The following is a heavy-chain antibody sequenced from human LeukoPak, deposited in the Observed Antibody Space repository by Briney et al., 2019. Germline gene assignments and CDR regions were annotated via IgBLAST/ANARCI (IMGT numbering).Heavy chain of an antibody. V-gene: IGHV4-34*01. Sequence: PSETLSLTCAVYGGSFSGYYWSWIRQPPGKGLEWIGEINHSGSTNYNPPLKSRVTISVDTSKNQFSLKLSSVTAADTAVYYCARGGGSYSNWFDPWGQGTLVTVSS. D-gene: IGHD1-26*01. CDR2: INHSGST. CDR1: GGSFSGYY. CDR3: ARGGGSYSNWFDP. J-gene: IGHJ5*02.